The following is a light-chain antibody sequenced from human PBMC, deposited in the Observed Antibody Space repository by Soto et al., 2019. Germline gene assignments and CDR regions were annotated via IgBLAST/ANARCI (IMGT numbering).Light chain of an antibody. Sequence: EIVLTQSPATLSLSPGERATLSCRASQSVSSYLAWYQQKPGQAPRLLIYDASNRATGIPARFSGSGSGTDFTLTISSLEPEDFAVYYCQQYSDWPRAFGPGTKVDI. CDR1: QSVSSY. CDR3: QQYSDWPRA. J-gene: IGKJ3*01. V-gene: IGKV3-11*01. CDR2: DAS.